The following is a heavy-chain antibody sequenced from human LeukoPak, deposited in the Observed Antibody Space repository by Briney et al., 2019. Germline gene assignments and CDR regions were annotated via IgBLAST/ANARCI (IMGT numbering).Heavy chain of an antibody. CDR2: ISRSSTSI. V-gene: IGHV3-21*01. Sequence: PGGSLRLSCAASGLTFSFYSMNWVRQAPGKGPEWVSSISRSSTSIYYADSVKGRFTISRDNARNSLYLQMNSLRVEDTAVYYCASGSPAGDYWGQGTLVTVSS. CDR1: GLTFSFYS. CDR3: ASGSPAGDY. J-gene: IGHJ4*02. D-gene: IGHD1-26*01.